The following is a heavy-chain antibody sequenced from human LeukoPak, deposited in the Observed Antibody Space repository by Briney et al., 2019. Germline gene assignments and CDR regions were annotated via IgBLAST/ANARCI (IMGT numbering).Heavy chain of an antibody. D-gene: IGHD3-22*01. CDR2: INAGNGNT. Sequence: ASVKVSCKASGYTFTSYAMHWVRQAPGRRLEWMGWINAGNGNTKYSQKFQGRVTITRDTSASTAYMELSSLRSEDTAVYYCARERVVNYDSSTFTSYYFDYWGQGTLVTVSS. CDR1: GYTFTSYA. V-gene: IGHV1-3*01. J-gene: IGHJ4*02. CDR3: ARERVVNYDSSTFTSYYFDY.